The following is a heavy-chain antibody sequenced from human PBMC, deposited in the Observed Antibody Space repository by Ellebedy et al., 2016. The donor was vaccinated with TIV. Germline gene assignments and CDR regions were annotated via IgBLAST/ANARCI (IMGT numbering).Heavy chain of an antibody. D-gene: IGHD6-19*01. J-gene: IGHJ4*02. CDR1: GFSLSTTRVS. V-gene: IGHV2-70*11. Sequence: SGPTLVKPTQTLTLTCTFSGFSLSTTRVSVSWIRQPPGKALEWLARFDWDDDKYFNTSLRTRLTISKDTSKNQVVLTMTNMAPVDTATYYCARTDGSGWAFDSWGQGTLVTVSS. CDR3: ARTDGSGWAFDS. CDR2: FDWDDDK.